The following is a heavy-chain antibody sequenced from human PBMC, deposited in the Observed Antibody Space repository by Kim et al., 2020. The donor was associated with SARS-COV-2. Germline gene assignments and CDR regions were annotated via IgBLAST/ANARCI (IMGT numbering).Heavy chain of an antibody. Sequence: GGSLRLSCAASGFTFSSYSMNWVRQAPGKGLEWVSYISTSGNTIYYADSMRGRFTNSRDNDKNLLYLQIDSLGLEDTAVYYCARESFGDYAVWGQGTLVTVSS. J-gene: IGHJ1*01. CDR1: GFTFSSYS. V-gene: IGHV3-48*01. CDR3: ARESFGDYAV. CDR2: ISTSGNTI. D-gene: IGHD4-17*01.